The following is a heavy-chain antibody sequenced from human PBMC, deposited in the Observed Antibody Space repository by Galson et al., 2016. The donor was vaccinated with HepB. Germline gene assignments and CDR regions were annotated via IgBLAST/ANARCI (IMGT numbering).Heavy chain of an antibody. CDR2: ISSRSSTV. D-gene: IGHD5-18*01. Sequence: SLRLSCAASGFSFSSYNMDWVRRAPGKGLEWVSYISSRSSTVYYADSLKGRFTISRDNAKNSLYLQMNSLRDEDTAVFYCARDGGRGYTYGYFDYWGRGTLVTVSS. V-gene: IGHV3-48*02. CDR1: GFSFSSYN. J-gene: IGHJ4*02. CDR3: ARDGGRGYTYGYFDY.